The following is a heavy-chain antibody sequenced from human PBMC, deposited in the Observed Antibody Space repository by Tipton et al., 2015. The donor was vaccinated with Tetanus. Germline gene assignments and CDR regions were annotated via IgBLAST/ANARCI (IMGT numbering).Heavy chain of an antibody. CDR1: GGSLTSGSFY. CDR2: VYYNGNT. CDR3: ARSADNWFDP. Sequence: TLSLTCTVSGGSLTSGSFYWDWIRQPPGKGLEWIGNVYYNGNTLQNPSLKSRVTLSLDKSKNQFSLKLGSVTAADTAIYYCARSADNWFDPWGQGTLVTVSS. V-gene: IGHV4-39*01. J-gene: IGHJ5*02.